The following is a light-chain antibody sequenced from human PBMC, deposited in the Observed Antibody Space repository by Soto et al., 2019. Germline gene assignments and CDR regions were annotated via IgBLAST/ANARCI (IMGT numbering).Light chain of an antibody. CDR1: SSDVGGYNY. J-gene: IGLJ2*01. CDR2: EVS. CDR3: SSYTSSATPVV. V-gene: IGLV2-14*01. Sequence: QSALTQPASVSGSPGQSITISCTGTSSDVGGYNYVSWYQQHPGKAPNLMIYEVSNRPSGVSNRFSGSKSGNTASLTISGLQAEDEADYYCSSYTSSATPVVFGGRTKLTVL.